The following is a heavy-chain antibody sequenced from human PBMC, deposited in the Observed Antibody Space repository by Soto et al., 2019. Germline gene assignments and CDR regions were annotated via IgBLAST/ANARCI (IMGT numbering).Heavy chain of an antibody. CDR3: QGSPSDGYFSDSFDI. V-gene: IGHV2-5*02. CDR2: IYWDDDK. Sequence: QITLKESGPTLVKPTQTLTLTCTFSGFSLSTSGVGVGWIRQPPGKALEWLVLIYWDDDKRYSPSLKSWLTNXXDXAXXQMVFTMTHMAPVDTARYYSQGSPSDGYFSDSFDIWGQGTMVTFSS. J-gene: IGHJ3*02. CDR1: GFSLSTSGVG. D-gene: IGHD5-12*01.